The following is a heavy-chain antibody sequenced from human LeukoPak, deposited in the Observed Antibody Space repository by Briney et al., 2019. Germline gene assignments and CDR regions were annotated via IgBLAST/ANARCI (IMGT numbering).Heavy chain of an antibody. D-gene: IGHD3-10*01. CDR3: ARDRYGSGRPWFDP. Sequence: LXLSCAASGFTFSSYAMHWVRQAPGKGLEWGAVISYDGSNKYYADSVKGRFTISRDNSKNTLYLQMNSLRAEDTAVYYCARDRYGSGRPWFDPWGQGTLVTVSS. J-gene: IGHJ5*02. CDR2: ISYDGSNK. V-gene: IGHV3-30*04. CDR1: GFTFSSYA.